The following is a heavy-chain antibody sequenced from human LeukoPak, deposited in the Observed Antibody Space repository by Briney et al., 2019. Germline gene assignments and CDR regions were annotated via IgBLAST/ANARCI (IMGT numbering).Heavy chain of an antibody. CDR1: GFTFSNYW. Sequence: GGSLRLSCAASGFTFSNYWMSWVRQAPGKGLEWVANIKQDGSEKYYVDSVKGRFTISRDNAKNSLYLQMNSLRAEDTAVYYCARDLSHRWGRIDYWGQGTLVTVSS. J-gene: IGHJ4*02. D-gene: IGHD7-27*01. V-gene: IGHV3-7*01. CDR2: IKQDGSEK. CDR3: ARDLSHRWGRIDY.